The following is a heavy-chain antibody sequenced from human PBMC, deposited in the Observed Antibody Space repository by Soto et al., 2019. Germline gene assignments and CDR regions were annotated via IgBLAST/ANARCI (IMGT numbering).Heavy chain of an antibody. J-gene: IGHJ4*02. CDR1: GGSISSYY. CDR3: ATRPPGGPYFGGFDD. D-gene: IGHD2-21*01. V-gene: IGHV4-59*01. Sequence: PSETLSLTCTVAGGSISSYYWSWIRQSPGKGPEWIGYVHHSGTTNYNPSLGSRVTMSIDTSKNQFSLKLNAVTAADTAVYYCATRPPGGPYFGGFDDWSQGTLVIVSS. CDR2: VHHSGTT.